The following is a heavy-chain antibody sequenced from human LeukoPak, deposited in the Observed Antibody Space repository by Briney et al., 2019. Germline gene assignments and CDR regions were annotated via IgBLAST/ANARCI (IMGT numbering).Heavy chain of an antibody. Sequence: PGGSLRLSCAASGFTFSSYGMHWVRQAPGKGLEWVAVISYDGSNKYYADSVKGRFTISRDNSKNTPYLQMNSLRAEDTAVYYCARGSAAAGFDYWGQGTLVTVSS. J-gene: IGHJ4*02. CDR3: ARGSAAAGFDY. V-gene: IGHV3-30*03. CDR2: ISYDGSNK. CDR1: GFTFSSYG. D-gene: IGHD6-13*01.